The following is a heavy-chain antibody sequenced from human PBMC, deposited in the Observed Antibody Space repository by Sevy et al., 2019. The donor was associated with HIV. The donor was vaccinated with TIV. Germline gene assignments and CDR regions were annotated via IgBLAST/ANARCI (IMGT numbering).Heavy chain of an antibody. CDR1: GFNFASYD. V-gene: IGHV1-8*02. J-gene: IGHJ6*02. Sequence: ASVKVSCKASGFNFASYDIYWVRQATGQGLDWMGWMNTNTGNTGFAQKFQGRVTMTRNTSITTAYMELRNLRSEDTAVYYCARVSGWHLRYGMDVWGQGTTVTVSS. D-gene: IGHD6-19*01. CDR2: MNTNTGNT. CDR3: ARVSGWHLRYGMDV.